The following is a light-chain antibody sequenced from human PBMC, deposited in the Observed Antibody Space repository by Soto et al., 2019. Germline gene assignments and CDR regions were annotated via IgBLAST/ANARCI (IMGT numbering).Light chain of an antibody. CDR1: SSDVGGYNY. V-gene: IGLV2-8*01. J-gene: IGLJ1*01. Sequence: QSALTQPPSASGSPGQSVTISCTGTSSDVGGYNYVSWYQQHPGKAPKLMIYEVNKRPSGVPDRFSGSKSGNTASLTVSGLQAEDEGDYYCSSHAGSKRVFGTGNKLTVL. CDR2: EVN. CDR3: SSHAGSKRV.